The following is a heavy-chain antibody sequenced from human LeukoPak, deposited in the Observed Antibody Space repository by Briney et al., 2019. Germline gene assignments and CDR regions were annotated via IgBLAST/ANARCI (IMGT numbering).Heavy chain of an antibody. CDR1: GFTFSSYS. Sequence: PGGSLRLSCAASGFTFSSYSMNWVRQAPGKGLEWVSSISSSSSYIYYADSVKGRFTISRDNAKNSLYLQMNSLRAEDTAVYYCARDSPRYSSGWYRGTDYYYYMDVWGKGTTVTVSS. CDR2: ISSSSSYI. V-gene: IGHV3-21*01. CDR3: ARDSPRYSSGWYRGTDYYYYMDV. J-gene: IGHJ6*03. D-gene: IGHD6-19*01.